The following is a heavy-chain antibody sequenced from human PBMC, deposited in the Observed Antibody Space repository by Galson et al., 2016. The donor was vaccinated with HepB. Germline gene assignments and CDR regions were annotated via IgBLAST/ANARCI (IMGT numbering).Heavy chain of an antibody. CDR2: IYYSGST. V-gene: IGHV4-39*01. D-gene: IGHD3-16*01. CDR1: GDSISSSSYY. J-gene: IGHJ4*02. CDR3: ARHADDYVWGIENYFDY. Sequence: SETLSLTCTVSGDSISSSSYYWGWIRQPPGKGLEWIGSIYYSGSTYYNPSLKSRVTISVDTSSNQFYLNLNSVTAADTAVYYCARHADDYVWGIENYFDYWGQGTLVTVSS.